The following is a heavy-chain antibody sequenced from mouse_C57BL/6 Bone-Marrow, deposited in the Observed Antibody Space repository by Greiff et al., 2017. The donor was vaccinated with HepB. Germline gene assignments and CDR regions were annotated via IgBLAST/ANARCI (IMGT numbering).Heavy chain of an antibody. CDR3: VDGYYEDWYFDV. D-gene: IGHD2-3*01. Sequence: QVQLQQPGAELVKPGASVKLSCKASGYTFTSYWMHWVKQRPGQGLEWIGMIHPNSGSTNYNEKFKSKATLTVDKSSSTAYMQLSSLTSEDSAVYYCVDGYYEDWYFDVWGTGTTVTVSA. CDR1: GYTFTSYW. V-gene: IGHV1-64*01. CDR2: IHPNSGST. J-gene: IGHJ1*03.